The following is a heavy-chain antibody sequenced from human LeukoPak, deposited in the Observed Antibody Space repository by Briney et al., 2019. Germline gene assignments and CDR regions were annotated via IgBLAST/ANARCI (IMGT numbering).Heavy chain of an antibody. CDR2: IRYDGSNK. J-gene: IGHJ4*02. CDR3: VKDLLQWYKFDS. D-gene: IGHD4-23*01. CDR1: GFMFSSYG. V-gene: IGHV3-30*02. Sequence: GGSLRLSCAASGFMFSSYGLHWVRQAPGKGLEWVAFIRYDGSNKYYADSVKGRFTISRDNSKKTVSLQMHSLRREGTAVYYCVKDLLQWYKFDSWGQGTLVIVSS.